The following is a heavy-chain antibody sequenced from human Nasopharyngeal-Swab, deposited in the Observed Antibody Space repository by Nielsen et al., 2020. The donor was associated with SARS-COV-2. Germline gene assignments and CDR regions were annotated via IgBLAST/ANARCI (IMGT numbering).Heavy chain of an antibody. J-gene: IGHJ4*02. Sequence: SETLSLTCTVSGGSISSYHWNWIRQPPGKGLEWIGYIYYSGSTNYNPSLKSRVTISVDTSKNQFSLKLNSVTAADTAVYYCARLSGWYLYYFDFWGQGTLVTVSS. CDR1: GGSISSYH. D-gene: IGHD6-19*01. CDR3: ARLSGWYLYYFDF. CDR2: IYYSGST. V-gene: IGHV4-59*13.